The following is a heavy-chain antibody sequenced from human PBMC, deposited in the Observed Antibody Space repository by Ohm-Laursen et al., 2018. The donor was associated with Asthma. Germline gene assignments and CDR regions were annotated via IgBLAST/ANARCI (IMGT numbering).Heavy chain of an antibody. V-gene: IGHV1-3*01. CDR1: GYTFTSYA. CDR2: INAGNGNT. CDR3: ARDYDILTGFDY. Sequence: GATVKISCKASGYTFTSYAMHWVRQAPGQRLEWMGWINAGNGNTKYSQKFQGRVTITRDTSASTAYMELSSLRSEDTAVYYCARDYDILTGFDYWGQGTLVTVSS. J-gene: IGHJ4*02. D-gene: IGHD3-9*01.